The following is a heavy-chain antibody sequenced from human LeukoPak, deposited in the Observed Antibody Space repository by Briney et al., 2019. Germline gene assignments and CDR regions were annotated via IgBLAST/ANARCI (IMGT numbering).Heavy chain of an antibody. CDR3: AKDICGGNCYPHGGY. Sequence: GGSLRLSCAASRFTFSNYGMHWVRQAPGKGLEWVAFIPYDGSNKYYADSLQGRFTISRDNSMNTLYLQMSSLRAEDTAIYYCAKDICGGNCYPHGGYWGQGTLVTVSS. J-gene: IGHJ4*02. V-gene: IGHV3-30*02. D-gene: IGHD2-21*01. CDR1: RFTFSNYG. CDR2: IPYDGSNK.